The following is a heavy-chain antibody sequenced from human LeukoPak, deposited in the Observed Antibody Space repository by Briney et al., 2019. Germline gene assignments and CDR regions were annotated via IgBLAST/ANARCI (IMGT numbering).Heavy chain of an antibody. CDR2: IYYTGNT. D-gene: IGHD5-24*01. CDR1: HFSISDGYH. J-gene: IGHJ5*02. CDR3: ARLDGRTLSP. Sequence: PSETLSLTCTVSHFSISDGYHWGWIRQTPGKGLEWIANIYYTGNTFYNPSLQSRVALSVDTSRNQFSLNLRSVTAADTAVYYCARLDGRTLSPWGQGTLVTISS. V-gene: IGHV4-38-2*02.